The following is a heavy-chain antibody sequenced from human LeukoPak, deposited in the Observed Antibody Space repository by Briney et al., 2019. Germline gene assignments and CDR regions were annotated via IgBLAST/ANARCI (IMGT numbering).Heavy chain of an antibody. V-gene: IGHV4-39*01. J-gene: IGHJ4*02. CDR2: IYYSGST. Sequence: PSETLSLTCTVSGGSISISSYYWGWLRQPPGKGLEWIGSIYYSGSTYYNPSLKSRVTISVDTSKNQFSLKLSSVTAADTAVYYCARSDYDFWSGYYFGDYWGQGTLVTVSS. D-gene: IGHD3-3*01. CDR1: GGSISISSYY. CDR3: ARSDYDFWSGYYFGDY.